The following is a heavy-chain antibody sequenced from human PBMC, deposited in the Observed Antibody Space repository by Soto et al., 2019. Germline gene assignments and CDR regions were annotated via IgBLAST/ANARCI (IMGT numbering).Heavy chain of an antibody. Sequence: GGSLRLSCAASGFTFSSYAMSWVRQAPGKGLEWVSVISESGGGSYNADSVKGRFTISRDNSKNTLYLQMNSLRAEDTAVYYCARDRVYLVAFDYWGQGTLVTV. CDR1: GFTFSSYA. V-gene: IGHV3-23*01. J-gene: IGHJ4*02. D-gene: IGHD5-12*01. CDR3: ARDRVYLVAFDY. CDR2: ISESGGGS.